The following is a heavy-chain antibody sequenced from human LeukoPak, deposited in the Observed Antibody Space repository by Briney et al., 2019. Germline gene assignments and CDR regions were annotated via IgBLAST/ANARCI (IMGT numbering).Heavy chain of an antibody. J-gene: IGHJ4*02. CDR3: ARDLSTGIAAAGTGFGGEPFDY. CDR1: GYTFTSYD. V-gene: IGHV1-8*01. D-gene: IGHD6-13*01. CDR2: MNPNSGNT. Sequence: ASVKVSCKASGYTFTSYDINWVRQATGQGLEWMGWMNPNSGNTGYAQKFQGRVTMTRNTSISTAYMELSSLRSEDTAVYYCARDLSTGIAAAGTGFGGEPFDYWGQGTLVTVSS.